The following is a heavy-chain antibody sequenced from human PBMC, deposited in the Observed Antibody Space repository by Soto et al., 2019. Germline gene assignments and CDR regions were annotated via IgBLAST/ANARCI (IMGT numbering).Heavy chain of an antibody. D-gene: IGHD2-2*01. CDR1: GGTFRTYP. CDR2: IIPMPGIV. V-gene: IGHV1-69*02. J-gene: IGHJ4*02. Sequence: QVQLVQSGAEVKKPGSSVRVSCKASGGTFRTYPFIWVRQAPGQGLEWMGRIIPMPGIVQYAQKFQGRVTITADKSMSTAHMEVSSLRSEDTAVYYCASSSPNKHYFDYWGQGTLVTVSS. CDR3: ASSSPNKHYFDY.